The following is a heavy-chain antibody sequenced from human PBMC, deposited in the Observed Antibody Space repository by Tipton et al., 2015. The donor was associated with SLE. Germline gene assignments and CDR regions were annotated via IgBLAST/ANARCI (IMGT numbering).Heavy chain of an antibody. Sequence: SLRLSCAASGFTFSNYGMSWVRQAPGKGLEWVSAISGSGGSTYYADSVKGRFTIFRDNTKNSLYLQVNSLRAEDTAVYYCARDHDCSSSSCFTNYYGMDVWGQGTTVTVSS. CDR3: ARDHDCSSSSCFTNYYGMDV. CDR1: GFTFSNYG. CDR2: ISGSGGST. D-gene: IGHD2-2*02. V-gene: IGHV3-23*01. J-gene: IGHJ6*02.